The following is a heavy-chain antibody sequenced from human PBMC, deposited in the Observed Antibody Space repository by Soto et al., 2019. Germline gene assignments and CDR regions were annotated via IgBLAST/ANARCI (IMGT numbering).Heavy chain of an antibody. Sequence: QTAGCIGLSCSACRCSVSIYAMPWVRKEPVKGLEYVSAVSTNGGTSYYADSVKGRFTISRDNSRNTLYLQMNSLRTEDTAANYFLKDRAPREGYKTRPGSWGLGTLVTVSS. J-gene: IGHJ5*02. CDR2: VSTNGGTS. CDR3: LKDRAPREGYKTRPGS. CDR1: RCSVSIYA. V-gene: IGHV3-64D*06. D-gene: IGHD5-12*01.